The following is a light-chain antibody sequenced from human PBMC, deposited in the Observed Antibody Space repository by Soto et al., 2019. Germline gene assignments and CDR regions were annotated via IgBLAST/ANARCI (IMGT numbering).Light chain of an antibody. V-gene: IGLV1-44*01. CDR2: SNN. Sequence: QSVLTQPPSASGTPGQRVTISCSGSSFNVGGNTVNWYQQVTGTAPKLLINSNNQRPSGVPDRFSGSKSGTSASLAISGLQSEDEADYYCSSYTSSSHPFGTGTKVTVL. J-gene: IGLJ1*01. CDR1: SFNVGGNT. CDR3: SSYTSSSHP.